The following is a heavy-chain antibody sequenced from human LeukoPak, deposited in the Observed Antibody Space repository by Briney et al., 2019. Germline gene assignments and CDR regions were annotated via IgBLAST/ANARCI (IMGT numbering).Heavy chain of an antibody. Sequence: ASVKVSCKASGYTFTSYGISWVRQAPGQGLEWMGWISAYNGNTNYAQKLQGRVTMTTGTSTSTAYMELRSLRSDDTAVYYCARDGHSSGYVSGDAFDIWGQGTMVTVSS. D-gene: IGHD6-19*01. V-gene: IGHV1-18*01. CDR3: ARDGHSSGYVSGDAFDI. CDR1: GYTFTSYG. CDR2: ISAYNGNT. J-gene: IGHJ3*02.